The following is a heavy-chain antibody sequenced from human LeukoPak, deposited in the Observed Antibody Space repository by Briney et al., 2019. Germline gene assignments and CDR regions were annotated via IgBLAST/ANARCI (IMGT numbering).Heavy chain of an antibody. J-gene: IGHJ6*02. D-gene: IGHD3-3*01. V-gene: IGHV1-2*06. CDR1: GYTFTGYY. CDR3: ARGFSDFWSGYYRGYYGMDV. Sequence: ASVKVSCKASGYTFTGYYMHWVRQAPGQGLEWMGRINPNSGGTNYAQKFQGRVTMTRDTSISTACMELSRLRSDDTAVYYCARGFSDFWSGYYRGYYGMDVWGQGTTVTVSS. CDR2: INPNSGGT.